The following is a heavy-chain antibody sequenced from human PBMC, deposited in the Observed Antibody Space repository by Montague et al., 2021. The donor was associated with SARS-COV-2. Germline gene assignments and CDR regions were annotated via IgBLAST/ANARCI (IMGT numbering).Heavy chain of an antibody. CDR2: IYYSGST. Sequence: SETLSLTCTVSGGSISSYYWSWIRQPPGKGLEWIGYIYYSGSTNYNPSLKSRVTISVDTSKNQFSLKLSSVTAADTAVYHCARGAGRGSGYGKYYYYCYGMDVWGQGTTVTVSS. D-gene: IGHD5-12*01. CDR1: GGSISSYY. CDR3: ARGAGRGSGYGKYYYYCYGMDV. V-gene: IGHV4-59*01. J-gene: IGHJ6*02.